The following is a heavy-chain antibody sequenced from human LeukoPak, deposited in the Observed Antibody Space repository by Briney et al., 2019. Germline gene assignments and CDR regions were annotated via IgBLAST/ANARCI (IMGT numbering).Heavy chain of an antibody. CDR3: ARARDYGSGKANAFDI. CDR1: GFTFSSYW. J-gene: IGHJ3*02. V-gene: IGHV3-7*05. D-gene: IGHD3-10*01. Sequence: GGSLRLSCAASGFTFSSYWMSWVRQAPGKGLEWVANIKRDGSEKYYVDSVKGRFTISRDNAENSLYPQMNSLRAEGTAVYYCARARDYGSGKANAFDIWGQGTMVTVSS. CDR2: IKRDGSEK.